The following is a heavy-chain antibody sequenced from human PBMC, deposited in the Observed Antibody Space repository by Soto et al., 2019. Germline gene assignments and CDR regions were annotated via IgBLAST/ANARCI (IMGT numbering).Heavy chain of an antibody. D-gene: IGHD2-8*01. V-gene: IGHV1-2*04. Sequence: QIQLVESGGGLVKPGGSLRLSCEASGFTFSDFYMSWVRQAPGKGLEWLGRINPKSGGTSTAQKFQGWVTMTTDTSISTASMELTRLTSDDTAIYYCARGDSTDCSNGVCSFFYNHDMDVWGQGTTVTVSS. CDR3: ARGDSTDCSNGVCSFFYNHDMDV. CDR1: GFTFSDFY. J-gene: IGHJ6*02. CDR2: INPKSGGT.